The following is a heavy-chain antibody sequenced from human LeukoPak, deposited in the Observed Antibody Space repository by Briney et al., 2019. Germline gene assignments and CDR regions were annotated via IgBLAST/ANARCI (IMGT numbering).Heavy chain of an antibody. V-gene: IGHV3-48*04. CDR1: GFTFSSYS. D-gene: IGHD2-21*01. Sequence: PGGSLRLSCAASGFTFSSYSMNWVRQAPGKGLEWVSHISRSSGTIYYADSVQGRFTVSRDNGKKSLYLQMSYLRAEDTAVYYCVREAKMTNILWGQGTLVTVSS. CDR2: ISRSSGTI. CDR3: VREAKMTNIL. J-gene: IGHJ4*02.